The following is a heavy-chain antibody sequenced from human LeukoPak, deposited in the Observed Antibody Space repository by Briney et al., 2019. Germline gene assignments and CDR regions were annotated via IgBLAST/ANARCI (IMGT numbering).Heavy chain of an antibody. Sequence: ASVKVSCKASGYTFTSYYLYWVRQAPGQGLEWMGVINPSGGSTTSAQKFQGRVTMTRDTSTSTVYMELRSLRSEDTAVYYCARGRGPADDGGGYCFDYWGQGTLVTVSS. CDR3: ARGRGPADDGGGYCFDY. V-gene: IGHV1-46*01. CDR1: GYTFTSYY. D-gene: IGHD3-22*01. CDR2: INPSGGST. J-gene: IGHJ4*02.